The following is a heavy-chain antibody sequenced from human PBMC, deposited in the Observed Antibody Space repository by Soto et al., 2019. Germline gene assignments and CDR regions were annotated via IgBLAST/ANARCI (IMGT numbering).Heavy chain of an antibody. CDR2: ISTSSNLI. CDR1: GFNFSRSS. D-gene: IGHD2-2*01. J-gene: IGHJ6*02. V-gene: IGHV3-21*01. Sequence: PVGSLRLSGAASGFNFSRSSMNWVSQAPGKGLEWVASISTSSNLIYYEDSVKGRFTVSRDNTKNSMYLQMISLRAEDTAIYYCARGMKTAVFYGMDVWGQGTTVTVSS. CDR3: ARGMKTAVFYGMDV.